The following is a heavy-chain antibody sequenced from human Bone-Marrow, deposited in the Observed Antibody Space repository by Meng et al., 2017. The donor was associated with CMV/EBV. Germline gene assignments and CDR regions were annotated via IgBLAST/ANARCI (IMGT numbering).Heavy chain of an antibody. D-gene: IGHD3-3*01. CDR1: GFTFTSYL. CDR2: IKQDGSEA. Sequence: GGSLRLSCVASGFTFTSYLMSWVRQAPGKGLEWVANIKQDGSEAYYEDSVKGRFTISRDNTKNSLYLQMNSLRVEDTAVYYCAREEGDFWGQGTLDTVSS. J-gene: IGHJ4*02. V-gene: IGHV3-7*01. CDR3: AREEGDF.